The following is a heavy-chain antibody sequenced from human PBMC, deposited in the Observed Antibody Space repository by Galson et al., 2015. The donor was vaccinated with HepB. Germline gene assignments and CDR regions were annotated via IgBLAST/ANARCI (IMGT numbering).Heavy chain of an antibody. J-gene: IGHJ2*01. D-gene: IGHD3-22*01. CDR1: GGTFSSYA. CDR3: ARVPPYYYDSSGYYGYWYFDL. CDR2: IIPIFGTA. Sequence: SVKVSCKASGGTFSSYAISWVRQAPGQGLEWMGGIIPIFGTANYAQKFQGRDTITADESTSTAYMELSSLRSEDTAVYYCARVPPYYYDSSGYYGYWYFDLWGRGTLVTVSS. V-gene: IGHV1-69*13.